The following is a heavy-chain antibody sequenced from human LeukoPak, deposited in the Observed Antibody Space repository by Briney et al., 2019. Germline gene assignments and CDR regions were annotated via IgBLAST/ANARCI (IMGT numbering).Heavy chain of an antibody. J-gene: IGHJ4*02. D-gene: IGHD3-10*01. CDR3: ASRMLRGVTYYFDY. CDR2: IYHSGST. CDR1: GGSISSDGYY. V-gene: IGHV4-30-2*01. Sequence: SQTLSLTCTVSGGSISSDGYYRSWIRQPPGRGLEWIGYIYHSGSTNYNPSLKSRVTISVDTSKNQFSLKLSSVTAADTAVYYCASRMLRGVTYYFDYWGQGTLVTVSS.